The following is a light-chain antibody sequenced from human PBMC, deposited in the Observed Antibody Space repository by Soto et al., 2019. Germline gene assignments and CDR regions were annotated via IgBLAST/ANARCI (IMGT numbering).Light chain of an antibody. V-gene: IGKV3-20*01. CDR2: GAS. J-gene: IGKJ1*01. Sequence: VLTLSRGTLALYPGGRATLSVRASQSVSSNYLAWYQQRPSQAPRLLIYGASSRATGIPDRFSGSGSGTDFTLTISRLEPEDFAVYYCQQYGSSGTFGQGTKVDIK. CDR3: QQYGSSGT. CDR1: QSVSSNY.